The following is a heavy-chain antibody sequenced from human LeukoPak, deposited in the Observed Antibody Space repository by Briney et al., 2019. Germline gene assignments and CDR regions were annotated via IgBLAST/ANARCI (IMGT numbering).Heavy chain of an antibody. V-gene: IGHV3-23*01. Sequence: GGSLRLSCAASGLTFSGYSMNWVRQAPGKGLEWVSAISGSGGSTYYADSVKGRFTISRDNSKNTLYLQMNSLRAEDTAVYYCAKDHDYGDYGDYWGQGTLVTVSS. CDR3: AKDHDYGDYGDY. J-gene: IGHJ4*02. D-gene: IGHD4-17*01. CDR2: ISGSGGST. CDR1: GLTFSGYS.